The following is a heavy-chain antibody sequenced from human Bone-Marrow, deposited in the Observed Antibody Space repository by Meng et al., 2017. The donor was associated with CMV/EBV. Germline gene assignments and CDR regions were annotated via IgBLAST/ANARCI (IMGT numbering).Heavy chain of an antibody. CDR3: ARRSTRALKCSGGNCYPMGGKFDS. V-gene: IGHV4-39*01. CDR2: IYYSGPT. CDR1: GGSISSSDYY. Sequence: SETLSLTCTVSGGSISSSDYYWGWIRQPPGKGLEYIGSIYYSGPTYYKPSLKSRVTMSVDTSKNQFSLKLSSVTAADTAVYYCARRSTRALKCSGGNCYPMGGKFDSWGQGTLVTVSS. J-gene: IGHJ4*02. D-gene: IGHD2-15*01.